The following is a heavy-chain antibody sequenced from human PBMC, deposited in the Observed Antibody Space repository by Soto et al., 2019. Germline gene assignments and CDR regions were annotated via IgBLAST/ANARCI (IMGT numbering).Heavy chain of an antibody. CDR3: ARVSSEAPSMVATLDY. J-gene: IGHJ4*02. D-gene: IGHD5-12*01. Sequence: PGGSLRLSCAASGFIFSDYYMSWIRQAPGKGLEWISYISTSGSSIYYADSVKGRFTISRDIAKNSLYLQINSLRAEDTAIYYCARVSSEAPSMVATLDYWGQGTLVTVSS. CDR1: GFIFSDYY. V-gene: IGHV3-11*01. CDR2: ISTSGSSI.